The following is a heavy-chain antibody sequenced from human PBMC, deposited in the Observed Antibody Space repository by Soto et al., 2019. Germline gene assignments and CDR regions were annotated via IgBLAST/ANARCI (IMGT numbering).Heavy chain of an antibody. CDR2: ISYDGSNK. CDR3: ARDWAAYDFWSGSPHYYYGMDV. D-gene: IGHD3-3*01. V-gene: IGHV3-30-3*01. CDR1: GFTFSSYA. J-gene: IGHJ6*02. Sequence: GGSLRLSCAASGFTFSSYAMHWVRQAPGKGLEWVAVISYDGSNKYYADSVKGRFTISRDNSKNTLYLQMNSLRAEDTAVYYCARDWAAYDFWSGSPHYYYGMDVWGQGTKVTVSS.